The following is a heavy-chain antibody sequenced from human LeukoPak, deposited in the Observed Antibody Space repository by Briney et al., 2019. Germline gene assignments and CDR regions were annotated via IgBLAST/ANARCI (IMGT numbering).Heavy chain of an antibody. Sequence: NASETLSLTCTVSGGSISSYYWSWIRQPPGKGLEWIGYIYYSGSTNYNPSLKSRVTISVDTSKNQFSLKLTSVTAADTAVYYCARDRVATGFFDHWGQGTLVTVSS. CDR2: IYYSGST. D-gene: IGHD5-12*01. CDR1: GGSISSYY. CDR3: ARDRVATGFFDH. J-gene: IGHJ4*02. V-gene: IGHV4-59*01.